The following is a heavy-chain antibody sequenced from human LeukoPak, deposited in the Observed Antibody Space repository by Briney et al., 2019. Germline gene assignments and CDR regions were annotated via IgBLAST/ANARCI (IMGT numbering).Heavy chain of an antibody. CDR1: GFTFTSYS. J-gene: IGHJ4*02. V-gene: IGHV3-23*01. CDR2: ISGGGGST. Sequence: GGSLRLSCAASGFTFTSYSMNWVRQAPGKGLEWVSTISGGGGSTYYADSVKGRFTVSRDNSKNTLYLQMNSLRAEDTAVYFCARGSRRAFDYWGQGTLVTVSS. CDR3: ARGSRRAFDY.